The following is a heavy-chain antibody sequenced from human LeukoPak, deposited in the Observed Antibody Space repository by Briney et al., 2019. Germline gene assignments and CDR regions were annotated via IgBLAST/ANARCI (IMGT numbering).Heavy chain of an antibody. V-gene: IGHV4/OR15-8*01. J-gene: IGHJ4*02. CDR2: IYYSGST. CDR3: ARADYDYVWGSYRYYYFDY. Sequence: SETLSLTCDVSGGSIDSTNWWNWVRQPPGKGLEWIGTIYYSGSTYYNPSLKSRVTISIDTSKNQFSLKLSSVTAADTAVYYCARADYDYVWGSYRYYYFDYWGQGTLVTVSS. CDR1: GGSIDSTNW. D-gene: IGHD3-16*02.